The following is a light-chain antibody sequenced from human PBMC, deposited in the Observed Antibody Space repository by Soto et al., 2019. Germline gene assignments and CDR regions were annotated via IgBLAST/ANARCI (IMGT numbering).Light chain of an antibody. CDR3: SSYPSSSTLMV. J-gene: IGLJ2*01. V-gene: IGLV2-14*01. Sequence: QSALTQPASVSGSPGQSITISCTGTSSDVGVYNYVSWYQQHPGKAPKLMIYDVSNRPSGVSNRFSGSKSGNTASLTISGLQAEDEADYYCSSYPSSSTLMVFGVGTKLTVL. CDR2: DVS. CDR1: SSDVGVYNY.